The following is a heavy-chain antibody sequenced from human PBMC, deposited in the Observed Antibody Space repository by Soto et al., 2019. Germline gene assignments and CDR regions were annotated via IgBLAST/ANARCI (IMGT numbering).Heavy chain of an antibody. Sequence: SETLSLTCTVSGGSISNFYWSWIRQPPGKGLEWIGYISYSRNTNYNPSLKSRVSISVDTSKNQLSLNLTSVTAADTAVYYCARAPMVLSRSYFDSWGQGTPVTVSS. D-gene: IGHD2-8*01. CDR1: GGSISNFY. J-gene: IGHJ4*02. CDR3: ARAPMVLSRSYFDS. V-gene: IGHV4-59*01. CDR2: ISYSRNT.